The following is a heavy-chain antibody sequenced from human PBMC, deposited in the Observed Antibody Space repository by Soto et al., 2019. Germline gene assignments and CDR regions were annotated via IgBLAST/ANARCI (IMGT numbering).Heavy chain of an antibody. CDR3: AKSGDMVRGKHYYYGMDV. V-gene: IGHV3-23*01. J-gene: IGHJ6*02. Sequence: PGGSLRLSCAFSECTSSNYAMSWVRQAPGKGLEWVSGISGSGDSTYYADSVKGRFTISRDNSKNTLYLRMNSLRAEDTAVYYCAKSGDMVRGKHYYYGMDVWGQGTTVTVSS. CDR2: ISGSGDST. CDR1: ECTSSNYA. D-gene: IGHD3-10*01.